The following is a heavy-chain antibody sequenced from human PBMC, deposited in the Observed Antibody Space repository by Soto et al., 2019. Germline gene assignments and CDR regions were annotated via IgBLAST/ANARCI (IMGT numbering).Heavy chain of an antibody. CDR3: ATGYSSGWSDY. CDR1: GYTFTGYY. J-gene: IGHJ5*01. Sequence: QVQLVQSGAEVKKPGASVKVSCKASGYTFTGYYMHWVRQAPGQGLEWMGWINPNSGDTNYAQRFQGRVTMTRDTSISTAYMELSRLRSDDTAVYYCATGYSSGWSDYWGHGTLVTVSS. CDR2: INPNSGDT. D-gene: IGHD6-19*01. V-gene: IGHV1-2*02.